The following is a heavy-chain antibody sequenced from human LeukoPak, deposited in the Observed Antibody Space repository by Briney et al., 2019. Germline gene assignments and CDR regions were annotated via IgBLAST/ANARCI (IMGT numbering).Heavy chain of an antibody. CDR3: ARGDGYPGIFDY. CDR2: IWYDGSNK. V-gene: IGHV3-33*01. D-gene: IGHD6-25*01. CDR1: GFTFSSYG. J-gene: IGHJ4*02. Sequence: GGSLRLSCAASGFTFSSYGMHWVRQAPGKGLEWVAVIWYDGSNKYYADSVKGRFTISRDNSKNTLYLQMNSLRAEDTAVYYCARGDGYPGIFDYWGQGTLVTVSS.